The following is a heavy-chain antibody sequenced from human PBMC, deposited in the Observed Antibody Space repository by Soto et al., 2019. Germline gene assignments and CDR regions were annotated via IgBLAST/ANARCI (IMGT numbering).Heavy chain of an antibody. V-gene: IGHV4-31*03. CDR3: ARMSIGQWLGTAYFDY. D-gene: IGHD6-19*01. Sequence: SETLSLTCTVSGGSISSGGYYWSWIRQHPGKGLEWIGYIYYSGSTYYNPPLKSRVTISVDTSKNQFSLKLSSVTAADTAVYYCARMSIGQWLGTAYFDYWGQGTLVTVSS. CDR1: GGSISSGGYY. CDR2: IYYSGST. J-gene: IGHJ4*02.